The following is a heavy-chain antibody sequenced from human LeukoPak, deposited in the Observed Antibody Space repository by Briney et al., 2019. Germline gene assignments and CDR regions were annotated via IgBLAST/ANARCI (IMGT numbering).Heavy chain of an antibody. D-gene: IGHD3-22*01. CDR1: GFTFSTFG. Sequence: PGGSLRLSCAASGFTFSTFGMHWVRQAPGKGLEWVAVISYDGSNKYYADSVKGRFTISRDNAKNTLYLQMNSPRAEDTAVYYCARGLTYYYDSSGYPADPFDIWGQGTMVTVSS. J-gene: IGHJ3*02. CDR2: ISYDGSNK. V-gene: IGHV3-30*03. CDR3: ARGLTYYYDSSGYPADPFDI.